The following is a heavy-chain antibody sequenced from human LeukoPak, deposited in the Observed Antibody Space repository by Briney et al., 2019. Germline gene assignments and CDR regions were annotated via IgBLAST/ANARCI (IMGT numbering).Heavy chain of an antibody. D-gene: IGHD2-2*01. CDR3: ASPTYCSSTSCLYYYGMDV. CDR1: GYTLTELS. Sequence: ASVKVSCKVSGYTLTELSMHWVRQAPGKGLEWMGGFDPEDGETIYAQKFQGRVTMTEDTSTDTAYMELSSLRSEDTAVYYCASPTYCSSTSCLYYYGMDVWGQGTTVTVSS. J-gene: IGHJ6*02. CDR2: FDPEDGET. V-gene: IGHV1-24*01.